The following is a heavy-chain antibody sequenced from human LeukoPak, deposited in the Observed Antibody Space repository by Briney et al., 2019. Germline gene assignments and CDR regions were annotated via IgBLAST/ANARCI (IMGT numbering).Heavy chain of an antibody. CDR1: GGSFSGYY. CDR3: ARSRDGYNFFRGFDY. D-gene: IGHD5-24*01. Sequence: SETLSLTCAVYGGSFSGYYWSWIRQPPGKGLEWIGYIYYSGSTNYNPPLKSRVTISVDTSKNQFSLKLSSVTAADTAVYYCARSRDGYNFFRGFDYWGQGTLVTVSS. V-gene: IGHV4-59*01. CDR2: IYYSGST. J-gene: IGHJ4*02.